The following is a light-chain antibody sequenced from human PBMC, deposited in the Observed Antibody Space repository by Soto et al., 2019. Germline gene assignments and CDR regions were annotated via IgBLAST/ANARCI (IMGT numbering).Light chain of an antibody. V-gene: IGKV3-20*01. Sequence: FNQSTSVLSASPGDRVTLTCRASQDISSYLAWYQQTPGPAPRFLIYGASTRPTGLPDRFSGGGSGTDFTLTISRLEPEEFALDYCQHYGSSLPCGQGTRLDIK. CDR3: QHYGSSLP. J-gene: IGKJ5*01. CDR1: QDISSY. CDR2: GAS.